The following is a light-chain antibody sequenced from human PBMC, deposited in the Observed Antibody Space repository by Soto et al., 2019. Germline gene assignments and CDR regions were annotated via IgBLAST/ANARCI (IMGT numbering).Light chain of an antibody. CDR3: QQYNSYLYT. V-gene: IGKV1-5*03. CDR1: QTISSW. J-gene: IGKJ2*01. CDR2: KAS. Sequence: DIQTTQSPSALSGSVGDRVTITCRVSQTISSWLAWYQQKPGKAPKLLIYKASTLKSGVPSRFSGSGSGTEFTLTISSLQPDDFATYYCQQYNSYLYTFGQGTKVDIK.